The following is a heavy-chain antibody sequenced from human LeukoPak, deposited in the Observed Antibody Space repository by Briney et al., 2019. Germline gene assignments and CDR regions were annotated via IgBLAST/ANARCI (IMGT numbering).Heavy chain of an antibody. CDR2: INPNDGDT. D-gene: IGHD2-2*01. Sequence: PVASVKVSCKASGYTFTDYMHWVRQAPGQGFEWMGWINPNDGDTYYAQKFQGGVTMTRDTSISTAHMEVSRLRSDDTAVYYCARANFLYCSSTSCLFDYWGQGTLATVSS. V-gene: IGHV1-2*02. CDR3: ARANFLYCSSTSCLFDY. J-gene: IGHJ4*02. CDR1: GYTFTDY.